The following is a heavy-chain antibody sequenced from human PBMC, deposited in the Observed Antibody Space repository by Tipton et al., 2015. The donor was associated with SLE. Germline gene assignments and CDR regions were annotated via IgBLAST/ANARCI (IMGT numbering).Heavy chain of an antibody. J-gene: IGHJ4*02. Sequence: TLSLTCTVSGGSLSSYYWGWIRQSPEKGLEWIGYLSYSGSTNYNPSLESRVTISVDTSKNQFSLKLSSVTAADTAVYYCATQGYYDSSFDYWGQGTLVTVSS. CDR2: LSYSGST. V-gene: IGHV4-59*08. CDR1: GGSLSSYY. D-gene: IGHD3-16*01. CDR3: ATQGYYDSSFDY.